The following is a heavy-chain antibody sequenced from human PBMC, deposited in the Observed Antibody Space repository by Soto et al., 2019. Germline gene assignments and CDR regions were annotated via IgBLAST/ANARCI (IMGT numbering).Heavy chain of an antibody. Sequence: SETLSLTCTFSGDSITWSSCSWHWIPQPPGKSIEWFGHVSYSGSTYYKPPLKSRLTMSIDTSKGQLTLKMISLTAAHTAAYYSARLPARISAASHGRSNWWEHWGQGTVLTVSS. CDR2: VSYSGST. CDR1: GDSITWSSCS. CDR3: ARLPARISAASHGRSNWWEH. J-gene: IGHJ5*02. V-gene: IGHV4-39*01. D-gene: IGHD2-15*01.